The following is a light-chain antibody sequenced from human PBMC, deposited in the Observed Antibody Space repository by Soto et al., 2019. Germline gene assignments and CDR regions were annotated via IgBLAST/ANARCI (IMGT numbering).Light chain of an antibody. CDR3: QQSYSTPYT. CDR2: AAS. J-gene: IGKJ2*01. V-gene: IGKV1-39*01. CDR1: QSIHIF. Sequence: DIQMTQSPSSRSASVRDRVTITCRASQSIHIFLNWYQQKPGKAPNLLIYAASNLQSGVPSRFGGSGSRTEFTLTISSLQPDDFATYYCQQSYSTPYTFGQGTKVDIK.